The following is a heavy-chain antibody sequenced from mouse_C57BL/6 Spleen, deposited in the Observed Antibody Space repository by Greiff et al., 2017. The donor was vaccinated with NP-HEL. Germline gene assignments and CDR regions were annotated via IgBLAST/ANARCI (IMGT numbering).Heavy chain of an antibody. CDR1: GFTFSSYG. Sequence: EVKLVESGGDLVKPGGSLKLSCAASGFTFSSYGMSWVRQTPDKRLEWVATISSGGSYTYYPDSVKGRFTISRDNAKNTLYLQMSSLKSEDTAMYYCARELTGTLDYWGQGTTLTVSS. CDR3: ARELTGTLDY. CDR2: ISSGGSYT. V-gene: IGHV5-6*01. J-gene: IGHJ2*01. D-gene: IGHD4-1*01.